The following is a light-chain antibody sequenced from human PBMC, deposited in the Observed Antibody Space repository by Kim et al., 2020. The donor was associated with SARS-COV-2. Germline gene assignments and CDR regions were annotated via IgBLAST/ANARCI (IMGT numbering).Light chain of an antibody. CDR2: DAS. J-gene: IGKJ1*01. CDR1: QGVSKY. CDR3: QQYDSSPRT. Sequence: ASVGDRVTISCRASQGVSKYLAWYQQKPGEVPNLLIYDASTLQSGVPSRFSGSGSGTDFTLTISSLQPEDVATYYCQQYDSSPRTFGQGTKVDIK. V-gene: IGKV1-27*01.